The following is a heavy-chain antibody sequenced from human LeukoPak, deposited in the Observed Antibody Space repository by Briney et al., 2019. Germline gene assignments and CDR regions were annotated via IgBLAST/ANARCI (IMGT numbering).Heavy chain of an antibody. CDR2: IYTSGST. CDR1: GGSISSYY. CDR3: CGSSGYYSNWFDP. Sequence: SETLSLTCTVSGGSISSYYWSWIRQPAGKGLEWIGRIYTSGSTNYNPSLKSRVTMSVDTSKNQFSLKLSSVTAADTAGYYCCGSSGYYSNWFDPWGPGTLVTVSS. D-gene: IGHD3-22*01. V-gene: IGHV4-4*07. J-gene: IGHJ5*02.